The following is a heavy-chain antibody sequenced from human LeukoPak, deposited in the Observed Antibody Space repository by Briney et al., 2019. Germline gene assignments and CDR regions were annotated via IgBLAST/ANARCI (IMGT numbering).Heavy chain of an antibody. V-gene: IGHV4-59*01. CDR3: ARVTWSYSGSGSPLNFDY. D-gene: IGHD3-10*01. CDR2: ISYSGST. CDR1: GVSISRFY. Sequence: PSETLSLTCPVSGVSISRFYWGWIRQPPGKGLEWIGYISYSGSTNYNPSLKSRVTISVDTSKNQFSLKLSSVTAADTAVYFCARVTWSYSGSGSPLNFDYWGQGTLVTVSS. J-gene: IGHJ4*02.